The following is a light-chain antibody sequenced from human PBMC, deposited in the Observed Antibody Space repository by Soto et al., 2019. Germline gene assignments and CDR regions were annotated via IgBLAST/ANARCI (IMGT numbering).Light chain of an antibody. CDR2: GAS. Sequence: EIVMTQSPATLSVSPGERATLSCRASQSVSSNLAWYQQKPGQAPRLLFYGASTRATGIPARFSGSESGTEFTLTITILQSEDVAFDFCYHHNYKPRGRTFGQGTKVEIK. V-gene: IGKV3-15*01. CDR3: YHHNYKPRGRT. CDR1: QSVSSN. J-gene: IGKJ1*01.